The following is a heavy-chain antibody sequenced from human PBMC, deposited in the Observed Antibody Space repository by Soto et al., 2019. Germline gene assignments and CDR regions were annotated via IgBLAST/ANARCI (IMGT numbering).Heavy chain of an antibody. V-gene: IGHV3-30-3*01. D-gene: IGHD5-18*01. CDR3: ARDLRHSYGYLEVDDY. CDR1: GFTFSCYA. J-gene: IGHJ4*02. CDR2: ISYDGSNK. Sequence: QVQLVESGGGVVQPGRSLRLSCAASGFTFSCYAMHWVRQAPGKGLEWVAVISYDGSNKYYADSVKGRFTISRDNSKNTLYLQMNSLRAEDTAVYYCARDLRHSYGYLEVDDYWGQGTLVTVSS.